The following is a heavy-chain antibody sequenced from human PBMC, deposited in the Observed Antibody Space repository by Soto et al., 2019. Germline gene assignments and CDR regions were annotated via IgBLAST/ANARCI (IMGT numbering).Heavy chain of an antibody. CDR3: ARWPEDLVNTSYYYDMYT. J-gene: IGHJ6*02. V-gene: IGHV5-10-1*01. CDR1: GYSFTSYW. D-gene: IGHD3-16*02. Sequence: GESLKISCKGSGYSFTSYWISWVRQMPGKGLEWMGRIDPSDSFADYSPSFQGHVTISTDKSISTAYLQWSSLKASDTAMYYCARWPEDLVNTSYYYDMYTLCLRATVTVSS. CDR2: IDPSDSFA.